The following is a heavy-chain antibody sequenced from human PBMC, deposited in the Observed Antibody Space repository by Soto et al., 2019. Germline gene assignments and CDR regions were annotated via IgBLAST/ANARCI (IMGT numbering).Heavy chain of an antibody. CDR1: GGTFSSYA. Sequence: SVKVSCKASGGTFSSYAISWVRQAPGQGLEWMGGIIPIFGTANYAQKFQGRVTITADESTSTAYMELSSLRSEDTAVYYCAKESSSWPHDAFDIWGQGTMVTVSS. V-gene: IGHV1-69*13. CDR2: IIPIFGTA. J-gene: IGHJ3*02. D-gene: IGHD6-13*01. CDR3: AKESSSWPHDAFDI.